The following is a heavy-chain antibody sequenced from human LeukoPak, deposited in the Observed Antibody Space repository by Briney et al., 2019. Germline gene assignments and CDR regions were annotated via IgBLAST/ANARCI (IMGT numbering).Heavy chain of an antibody. CDR1: GHTFTRYY. D-gene: IGHD3-9*01. Sequence: GAPVKVSCKASGHTFTRYYMHWVRQAPGQGLGCMGWINPNSGGTNYAQKFQGRVTMTRATSIRTAYMELSRLRSNDTAVYYCARLGENGLLTGYFYPWGQGTLVTVSS. CDR3: ARLGENGLLTGYFYP. V-gene: IGHV1-2*02. CDR2: INPNSGGT. J-gene: IGHJ5*02.